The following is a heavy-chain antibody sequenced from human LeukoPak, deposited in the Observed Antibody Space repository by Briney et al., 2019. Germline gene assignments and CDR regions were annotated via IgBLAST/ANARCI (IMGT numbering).Heavy chain of an antibody. V-gene: IGHV3-74*01. CDR3: ARAGGSYYGD. D-gene: IGHD1-26*01. Sequence: PGGSLRLSCAVSGFTFSSSWMHWVRQAPGKGLVWVSHINSDGSSTNYADSVKGRFTISRDNAKNTLYLQMNSLRVEDTAVYYCARAGGSYYGDWGQGTLVTVSS. CDR1: GFTFSSSW. J-gene: IGHJ4*02. CDR2: INSDGSST.